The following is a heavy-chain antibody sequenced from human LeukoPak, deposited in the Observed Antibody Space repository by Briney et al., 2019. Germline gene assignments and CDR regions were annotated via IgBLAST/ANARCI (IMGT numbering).Heavy chain of an antibody. CDR3: ATDVEMATMGTFDY. J-gene: IGHJ4*02. CDR2: ISAYNGNT. V-gene: IGHV1-18*01. D-gene: IGHD5-24*01. CDR1: GYTFTSYG. Sequence: ASVKVSCKASGYTFTSYGISWVRQAPGQGLEWMGWISAYNGNTNYAQKLQGRVTMTTDTSTSTAYMELRSLRSDDTAVYYCATDVEMATMGTFDYWGQGTLVTVSS.